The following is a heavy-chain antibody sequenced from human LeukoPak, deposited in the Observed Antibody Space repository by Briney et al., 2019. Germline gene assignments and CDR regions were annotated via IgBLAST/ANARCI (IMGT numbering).Heavy chain of an antibody. CDR1: GDSITTYY. D-gene: IGHD1-26*01. CDR3: ASGGSYFWFDP. J-gene: IGHJ5*02. V-gene: IGHV4-59*01. Sequence: PSETLSLTCTVSGDSITTYYWSWIRQPPGRGREWIGYTYHRGDTKYNPSLQSRVTMSIDTSKTQFSLKLGTVTAADTAVYYCASGGSYFWFDPWGPGTLVTVSS. CDR2: TYHRGDT.